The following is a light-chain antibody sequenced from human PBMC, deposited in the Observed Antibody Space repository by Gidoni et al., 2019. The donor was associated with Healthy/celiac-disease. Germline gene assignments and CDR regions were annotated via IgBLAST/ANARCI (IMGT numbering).Light chain of an antibody. CDR3: QQRSNWPPLT. V-gene: IGKV3-11*01. CDR1: QSVSSY. J-gene: IGKJ4*01. Sequence: IVFTPSPATLSLSPGERATLSCRASQSVSSYLAWYQQKPGQAPRLLIYDADNRATGIPARFSGSGSGTDFTLTISSLEPEDFTVYYCQQRSNWPPLTFGGGTKVEIK. CDR2: DAD.